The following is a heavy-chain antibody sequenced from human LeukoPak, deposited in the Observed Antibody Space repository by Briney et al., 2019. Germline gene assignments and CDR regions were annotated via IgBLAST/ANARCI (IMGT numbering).Heavy chain of an antibody. CDR2: ISYDGSNK. Sequence: GGSLRLSCAASGFTFSSYAMHWVRQAPGKGLEWVAVISYDGSNKYYADSVKGRFTISRDNSKNTLYLQMNSLRAEDTAVYYCARDLRPYYYYYMDVWGKGTTVTVSS. J-gene: IGHJ6*03. D-gene: IGHD5/OR15-5a*01. V-gene: IGHV3-30*04. CDR3: ARDLRPYYYYYMDV. CDR1: GFTFSSYA.